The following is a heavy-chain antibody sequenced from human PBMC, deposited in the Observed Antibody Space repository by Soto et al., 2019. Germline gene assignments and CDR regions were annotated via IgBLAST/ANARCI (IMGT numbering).Heavy chain of an antibody. D-gene: IGHD3-10*01. V-gene: IGHV1-18*01. Sequence: QVQLVQSGAEVKKPGASVKVSCKASGYTFTSYGISWVRQAPGQGLEWMGWISAYNGNTNYAQKLQGRVTMTPDTATSTAYMELRSLRSDDTAVYYCARGFNGLWFGELLSGIDIWGQGTMVTVSS. J-gene: IGHJ3*02. CDR1: GYTFTSYG. CDR2: ISAYNGNT. CDR3: ARGFNGLWFGELLSGIDI.